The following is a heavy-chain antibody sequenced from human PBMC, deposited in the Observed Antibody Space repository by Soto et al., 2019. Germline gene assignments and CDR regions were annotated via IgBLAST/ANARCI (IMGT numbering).Heavy chain of an antibody. CDR1: GFIFSNYW. J-gene: IGHJ4*01. V-gene: IGHV3-7*03. CDR3: ARVADIYGWIFDN. Sequence: PGGSLRLSCAASGFIFSNYWMSWVRQAPGKGLEWVANIKQDGSEKYYVDSVEGRFTLSRDNAKNSLYLQMSSLRAEDTAVYFCARVADIYGWIFDNWGKGTLVTVS. D-gene: IGHD6-19*01. CDR2: IKQDGSEK.